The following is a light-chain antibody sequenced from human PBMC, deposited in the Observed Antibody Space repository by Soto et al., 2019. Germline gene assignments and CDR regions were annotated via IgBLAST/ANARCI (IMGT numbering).Light chain of an antibody. CDR1: QRISGW. J-gene: IGKJ1*01. V-gene: IGKV1-5*01. Sequence: DIQMTQSPSTVSASLGDRVTITCRASQRISGWLAWYQQKPGKAPQLLIFDASNLHSGVPSTFSGSGYGTEFTLTISSLQPDDFATYYCQQYHTYPGTFGQGTKVDIK. CDR3: QQYHTYPGT. CDR2: DAS.